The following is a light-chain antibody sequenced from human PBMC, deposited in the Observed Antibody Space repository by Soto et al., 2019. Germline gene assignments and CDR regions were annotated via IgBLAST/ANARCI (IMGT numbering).Light chain of an antibody. V-gene: IGKV3-15*01. Sequence: EIVMTQSPATLSVSPGERATLSCRASQSVSSNLAWYQQKPGQAPRLLIYGASTRATGIPARFSGSGSGTEFTLTISSLQSEDFAVYYCHQNNNGWTFRQGTKVEIK. CDR2: GAS. CDR3: HQNNNGWT. J-gene: IGKJ1*01. CDR1: QSVSSN.